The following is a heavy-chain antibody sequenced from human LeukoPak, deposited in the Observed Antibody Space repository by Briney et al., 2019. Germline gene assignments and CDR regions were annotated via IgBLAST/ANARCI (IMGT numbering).Heavy chain of an antibody. CDR3: ARVVAAAGGGHLDY. Sequence: SETLSLTCTVSGGSISSYYWSWIRQPPGKGLEWIGYIYYSGSTNYNPSLKSRVTISVDTSKNQFSLKLSSVTAADTAVYYCARVVAAAGGGHLDYWGQGALVTVSS. D-gene: IGHD6-13*01. V-gene: IGHV4-59*01. CDR1: GGSISSYY. J-gene: IGHJ4*02. CDR2: IYYSGST.